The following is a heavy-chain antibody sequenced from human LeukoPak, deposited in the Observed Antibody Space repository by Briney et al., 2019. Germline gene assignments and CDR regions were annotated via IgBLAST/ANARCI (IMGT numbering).Heavy chain of an antibody. CDR2: INWNGGST. CDR1: GFSFSSYW. V-gene: IGHV3-20*04. CDR3: ARDYYGDSYFDY. Sequence: GGSLRLSCEGSGFSFSSYWMTWVRQLPGKGLEWVSGINWNGGSTDYADSVKGRFTISRDNAKNSLYLQMSSLRAEDTALYYCARDYYGDSYFDYWGQGTLVTVSS. D-gene: IGHD4-17*01. J-gene: IGHJ4*02.